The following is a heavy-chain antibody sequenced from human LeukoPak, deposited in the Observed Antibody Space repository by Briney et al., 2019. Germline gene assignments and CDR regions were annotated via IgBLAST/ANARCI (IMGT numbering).Heavy chain of an antibody. D-gene: IGHD1-1*01. V-gene: IGHV3-23*01. CDR3: AKDGGPTVFYYFDY. Sequence: GGSLRLSCAASGFTFSNYGMSWVRQAPGKELEWVSGISGSSGGTNYADPVKGRFTISRDNSRNTLYLQMDSLRAEDTAIYYCAKDGGPTVFYYFDYWGQGTLITVSS. CDR2: ISGSSGGT. CDR1: GFTFSNYG. J-gene: IGHJ4*02.